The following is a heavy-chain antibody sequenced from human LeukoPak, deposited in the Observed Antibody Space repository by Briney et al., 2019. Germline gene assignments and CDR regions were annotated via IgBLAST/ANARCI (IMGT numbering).Heavy chain of an antibody. CDR3: ARLYSSGWYFDY. CDR1: GGSITSSSYY. Sequence: SETLSLTCTVSGGSITSSSYYWGWIRQPPGKGLEWIGSVYYSGSTYYNPSLKSRVTISVDTSKNQFSLKLSSVTAADTAVYYCARLYSSGWYFDYWGQGTLVTVSS. CDR2: VYYSGST. D-gene: IGHD6-19*01. V-gene: IGHV4-39*01. J-gene: IGHJ4*02.